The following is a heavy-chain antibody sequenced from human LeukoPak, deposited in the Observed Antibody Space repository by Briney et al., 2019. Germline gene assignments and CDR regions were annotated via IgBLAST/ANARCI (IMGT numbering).Heavy chain of an antibody. CDR2: IIPIFGTA. Sequence: SVKVSCKASVGTLSRYAISWVRQAPGQGLEWMGGIIPIFGTAHYAHKFQGRVRITTDGSTSTPYMELSSLRYEDTAVHYCARDIAALPDAFDMWGQGSMVTVSS. CDR1: VGTLSRYA. D-gene: IGHD6-6*01. V-gene: IGHV1-69*05. J-gene: IGHJ3*02. CDR3: ARDIAALPDAFDM.